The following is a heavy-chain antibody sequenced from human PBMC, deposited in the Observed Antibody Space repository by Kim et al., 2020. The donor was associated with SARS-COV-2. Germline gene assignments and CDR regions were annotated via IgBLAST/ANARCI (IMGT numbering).Heavy chain of an antibody. J-gene: IGHJ2*01. D-gene: IGHD5-18*01. Sequence: SVKGRFTISRDNSKNTLYLQMNSLRAEDTAVYYCASTSGYRYLLGYFDLWGRGTLVTVSS. CDR3: ASTSGYRYLLGYFDL. V-gene: IGHV3-30*07.